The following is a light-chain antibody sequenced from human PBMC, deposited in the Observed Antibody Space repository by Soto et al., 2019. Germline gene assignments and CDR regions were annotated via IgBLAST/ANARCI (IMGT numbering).Light chain of an antibody. Sequence: DIQMTQSPSSLSASVGDRVTITCRASQSISSYLNWYLQKPGKAPKLLIYDASTLQSGVPSRFSGSGSGTDFTLSISSLQPEDFATYYCQQSYIDPPITFGQGTRLEIK. CDR3: QQSYIDPPIT. V-gene: IGKV1-39*01. CDR1: QSISSY. CDR2: DAS. J-gene: IGKJ5*01.